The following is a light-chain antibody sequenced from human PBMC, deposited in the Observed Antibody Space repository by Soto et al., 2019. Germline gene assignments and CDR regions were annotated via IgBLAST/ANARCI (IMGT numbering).Light chain of an antibody. CDR2: DAS. J-gene: IGKJ1*01. Sequence: EIVITQSPVTLSLSPGERATLSCRASQSVSSTLAWYQQKPGQAPRLLIYDASTRATGIPARFSGSGSGTESTLTISSLQSEDVAVYYCQQYNNWPPGRTFGQGTKVEIK. V-gene: IGKV3-15*01. CDR3: QQYNNWPPGRT. CDR1: QSVSST.